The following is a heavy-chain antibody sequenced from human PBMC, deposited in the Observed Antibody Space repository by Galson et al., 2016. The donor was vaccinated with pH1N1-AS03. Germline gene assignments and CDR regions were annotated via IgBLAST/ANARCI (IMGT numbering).Heavy chain of an antibody. CDR1: GYSISSGYY. Sequence: SETLSLTCAVSGYSISSGYYWGWIRQPPGKGLEWIGSIYHSGSTYYNPSLKSRVTISVDTSKNQFSLKLSSVTAADTAVYYCARPRRDGYNFDAFDIWGQETMVTVSS. CDR2: IYHSGST. D-gene: IGHD5-24*01. V-gene: IGHV4-38-2*01. J-gene: IGHJ3*02. CDR3: ARPRRDGYNFDAFDI.